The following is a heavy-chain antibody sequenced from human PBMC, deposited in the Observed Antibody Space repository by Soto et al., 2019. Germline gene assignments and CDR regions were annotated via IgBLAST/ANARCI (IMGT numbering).Heavy chain of an antibody. CDR2: ISGSGDST. D-gene: IGHD6-13*01. J-gene: IGHJ6*02. Sequence: EVQLLESGGGLVQPGGSLRLSCAASGFTFSSYAMSWVRQAPGKGLEWVSVISGSGDSTYYADSVRGRFTISRVTSKNTLDLQMNSQRAEDTAVYYCAKDRDGAAAGPTKFYGLDVWGQGTTVTVSS. CDR1: GFTFSSYA. V-gene: IGHV3-23*01. CDR3: AKDRDGAAAGPTKFYGLDV.